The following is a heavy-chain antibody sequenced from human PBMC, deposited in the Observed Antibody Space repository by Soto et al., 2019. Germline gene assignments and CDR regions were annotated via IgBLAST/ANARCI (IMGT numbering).Heavy chain of an antibody. D-gene: IGHD3-9*01. Sequence: PGGSLRLSCAASGFTFSDDYMSWIRQAPGKGLEWVSYISSSGSTIYYADSVKGRFTISRDNAKNSLYLQMNSLRAEDTAVYYCARASITIFSPFDYWGQGTLVTVSS. CDR2: ISSSGSTI. CDR3: ARASITIFSPFDY. V-gene: IGHV3-11*01. CDR1: GFTFSDDY. J-gene: IGHJ4*02.